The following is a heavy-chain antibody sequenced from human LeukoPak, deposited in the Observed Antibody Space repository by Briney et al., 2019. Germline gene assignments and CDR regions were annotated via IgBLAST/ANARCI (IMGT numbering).Heavy chain of an antibody. D-gene: IGHD1-26*01. V-gene: IGHV3-30*02. J-gene: IGHJ4*02. CDR2: IRYDGSNK. Sequence: HPGGSLRLSCAASGFTFSSYGTHWVRQAPGKGLEWVAFIRYDGSNKYYADSVKGRFTISRDNSKNTLYLQMNSLRAEDTAVYYCAKDPGYSGSYYDYWGQGTLVTVSS. CDR3: AKDPGYSGSYYDY. CDR1: GFTFSSYG.